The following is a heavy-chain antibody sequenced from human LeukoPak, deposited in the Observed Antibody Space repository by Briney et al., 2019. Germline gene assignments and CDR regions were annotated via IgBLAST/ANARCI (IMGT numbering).Heavy chain of an antibody. CDR2: MNPNSGNT. CDR1: GYTLTRYD. CDR3: ARGPKLYGMDV. V-gene: IGHV1-8*01. Sequence: ASVKVSCKASGYTLTRYDINWVRQATGQGLEWMGWMNPNSGNTGYAQKFQGRVTMTRNTSISTAYMELSSLRSEDTAVYYCARGPKLYGMDVWGQGTTVTVSS. J-gene: IGHJ6*02.